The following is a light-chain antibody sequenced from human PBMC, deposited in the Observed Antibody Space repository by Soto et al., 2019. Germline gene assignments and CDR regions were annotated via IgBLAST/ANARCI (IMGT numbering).Light chain of an antibody. Sequence: FMLTQPHSVSDSPGKTVTISCTRSSGSIAGDYVQWSQQRPGSAPTTVIFEDNQRPSGVPDRFSGSIDSSSNSASLTISGLKTEDEADYYCQSSDTTTRQRVFGGGTKLTVL. CDR3: QSSDTTTRQRV. J-gene: IGLJ3*02. V-gene: IGLV6-57*04. CDR1: SGSIAGDY. CDR2: EDN.